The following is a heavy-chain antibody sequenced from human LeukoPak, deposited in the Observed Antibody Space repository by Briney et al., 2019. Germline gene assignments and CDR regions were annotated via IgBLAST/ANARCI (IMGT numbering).Heavy chain of an antibody. Sequence: ASVKVSCKASGYTFTYRYLHWVRQAPGQALEWMGWITPFNGNTNYAQKFQDRVTITRDRSMGTAYMELSSLRSEDTAMYYCASTTHRGYSYGDAFDIWGQGTMVTVSS. V-gene: IGHV1-45*02. CDR1: GYTFTYRY. J-gene: IGHJ3*02. CDR2: ITPFNGNT. D-gene: IGHD5-18*01. CDR3: ASTTHRGYSYGDAFDI.